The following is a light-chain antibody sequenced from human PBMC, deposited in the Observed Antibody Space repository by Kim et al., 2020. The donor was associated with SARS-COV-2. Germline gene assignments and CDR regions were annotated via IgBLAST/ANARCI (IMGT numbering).Light chain of an antibody. J-gene: IGLJ2*01. Sequence: QRFTIACTGGSSNIGAGYNVPWYQQLPGTAPNLLIYGNSNRPSGVPDRFSGSKSGTSASLAITGLQAEDEADYYCQSYDSSLSGVLFGGGTQLTVL. CDR1: SSNIGAGYN. CDR3: QSYDSSLSGVL. CDR2: GNS. V-gene: IGLV1-40*01.